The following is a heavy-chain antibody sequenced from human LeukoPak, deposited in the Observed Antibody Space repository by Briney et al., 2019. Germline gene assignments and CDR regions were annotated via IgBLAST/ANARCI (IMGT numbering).Heavy chain of an antibody. D-gene: IGHD3-22*01. J-gene: IGHJ4*02. Sequence: GGSLRLSCAASGFTFSSYGMHWVRQAPGKGLEWASGISWNSGSIGYADSVKGRFTISRDNAKNSLYLQMNSLRAEDTALYYCAKGPYYDSSGFDYWGQGTLVTVSS. CDR3: AKGPYYDSSGFDY. V-gene: IGHV3-9*01. CDR2: ISWNSGSI. CDR1: GFTFSSYG.